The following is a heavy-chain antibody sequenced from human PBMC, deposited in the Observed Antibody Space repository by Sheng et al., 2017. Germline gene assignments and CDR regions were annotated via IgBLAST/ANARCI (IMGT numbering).Heavy chain of an antibody. Sequence: QLEQSESEVRRPGSSVTVSCKASGASFSNYDISWVRQAPGQGLEWMGVIVPHFSRTYYAQKFQGRVTITAYEATSRIYMKLDSLTPEDTAVYYCAKTSMTWLRGVMYFYGMDVWDQGP. J-gene: IGHJ6*02. CDR2: IVPHFSRT. D-gene: IGHD3-10*01. CDR1: GASFSNYD. V-gene: IGHV1-69*01. CDR3: AKTSMTWLRGVMYFYGMDV.